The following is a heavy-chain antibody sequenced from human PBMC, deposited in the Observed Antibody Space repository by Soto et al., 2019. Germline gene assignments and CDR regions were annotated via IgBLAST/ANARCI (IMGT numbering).Heavy chain of an antibody. J-gene: IGHJ3*02. CDR3: ARTDYGGRDDAFDI. V-gene: IGHV4-31*03. CDR1: GGSISSGGYY. Sequence: QVQLQESGPGLVKPSQTLSLTCTVSGGSISSGGYYWSWIRQHPGKGLEWIGYIYYSGSTYYNPYLKSRVTLSVDTSKNQFSLKLSSVTAADTAVYYCARTDYGGRDDAFDIWGQGTMVTVSS. CDR2: IYYSGST. D-gene: IGHD4-17*01.